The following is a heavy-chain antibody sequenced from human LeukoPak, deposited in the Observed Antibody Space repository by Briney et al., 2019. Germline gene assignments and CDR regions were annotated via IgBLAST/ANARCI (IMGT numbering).Heavy chain of an antibody. V-gene: IGHV4-34*01. Sequence: SETQSLTCAVYGGSFSGYYWSWIRQPPGKGLEWIGEINHSGSTNYNPSLKSRVTISVDTSKNQFSLKLSSVTAADTAVYYCARGPSSYVYWGQGTLVTVSS. CDR1: GGSFSGYY. D-gene: IGHD2-15*01. J-gene: IGHJ4*02. CDR2: INHSGST. CDR3: ARGPSSYVY.